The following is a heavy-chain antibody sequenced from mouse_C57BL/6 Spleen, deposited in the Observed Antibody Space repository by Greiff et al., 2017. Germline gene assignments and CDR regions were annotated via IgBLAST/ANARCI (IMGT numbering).Heavy chain of an antibody. Sequence: QVQLQQPGAELVKPGASVKMSCKASGYTFTSYWITWVKQRPGQGLEWIGDIYPGSGSTNYNEKFKSKATLTVDTSSSTAYMQLSSLPSEDSAVYYCASSDYYDYESWFAYWGQGTLLTVSA. D-gene: IGHD2-4*01. J-gene: IGHJ3*01. CDR3: ASSDYYDYESWFAY. CDR2: IYPGSGST. V-gene: IGHV1-55*01. CDR1: GYTFTSYW.